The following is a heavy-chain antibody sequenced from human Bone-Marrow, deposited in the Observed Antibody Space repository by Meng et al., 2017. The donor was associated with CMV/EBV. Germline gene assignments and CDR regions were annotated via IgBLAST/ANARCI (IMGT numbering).Heavy chain of an antibody. D-gene: IGHD1-26*01. J-gene: IGHJ6*02. CDR3: ARLAWDYYYGMDV. Sequence: GESLKISCAASGFTFSSYWMSWVRQAPGKGLEWVANIKQDGSEKYYVDSVKGRFTISRDNAKNSLYLQMNSLRAEDTAVYYCARLAWDYYYGMDVWGQGTTVTVSS. CDR1: GFTFSSYW. V-gene: IGHV3-7*01. CDR2: IKQDGSEK.